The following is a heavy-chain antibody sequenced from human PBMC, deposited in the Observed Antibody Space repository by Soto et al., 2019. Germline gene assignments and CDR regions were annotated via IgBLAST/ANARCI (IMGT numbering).Heavy chain of an antibody. J-gene: IGHJ3*02. CDR1: GFTFSSYA. V-gene: IGHV3-30-3*01. CDR2: ISYDGSNK. Sequence: GSLRLSCAASGFTFSSYAMHWVRQAPGKGLEWVAVISYDGSNKYYADSVKGRFTISRDNSKNTLYLQMNSLRAEDTAVYYCARDSKATLLAFDIWGQGTMVTVSS. D-gene: IGHD5-12*01. CDR3: ARDSKATLLAFDI.